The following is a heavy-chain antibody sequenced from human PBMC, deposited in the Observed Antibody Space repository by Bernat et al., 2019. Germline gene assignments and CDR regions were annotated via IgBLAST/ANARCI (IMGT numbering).Heavy chain of an antibody. CDR1: GGTFSSYA. J-gene: IGHJ6*03. D-gene: IGHD2-15*01. Sequence: QVQLVQSGAEVKKPGSSVKVSCKASGGTFSSYAISWVRQAPGQGLEWMGGIIPIFGTANYAQKFQGRVTITADESTSTAYMELSSLRSEDTAVYYCASSSPILAGKGYYYYYMDVWGKGTTVTVSS. V-gene: IGHV1-69*01. CDR2: IIPIFGTA. CDR3: ASSSPILAGKGYYYYYMDV.